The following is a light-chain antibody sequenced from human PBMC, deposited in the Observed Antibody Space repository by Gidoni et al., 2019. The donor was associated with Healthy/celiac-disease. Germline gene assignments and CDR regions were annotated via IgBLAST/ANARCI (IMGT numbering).Light chain of an antibody. Sequence: EIVLTQSPGTLSLSPGERATLSCRASQSVSSSYLAWYQQKPGQAPQLLIYGASSRATGVPDRFSGSGSGTDFTLTISRLEPEDFAVYYCQQYGSSPPVTFGGWTKVEIK. CDR3: QQYGSSPPVT. J-gene: IGKJ4*01. CDR1: QSVSSSY. V-gene: IGKV3-20*01. CDR2: GAS.